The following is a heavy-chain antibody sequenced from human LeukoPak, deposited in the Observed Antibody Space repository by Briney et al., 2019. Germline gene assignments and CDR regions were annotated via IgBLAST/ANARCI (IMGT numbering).Heavy chain of an antibody. Sequence: GGSLRLSCAASGFTVSSNYMSWVRQAPGKGLEWVSVIYSGGSTYCADSVKGRFTISRDNSKNTLYLQMNSLRAEDTAVYYCARERRQWLAFDYWGQGTLVTVSS. CDR1: GFTVSSNY. J-gene: IGHJ4*02. CDR3: ARERRQWLAFDY. CDR2: IYSGGST. V-gene: IGHV3-53*01. D-gene: IGHD6-19*01.